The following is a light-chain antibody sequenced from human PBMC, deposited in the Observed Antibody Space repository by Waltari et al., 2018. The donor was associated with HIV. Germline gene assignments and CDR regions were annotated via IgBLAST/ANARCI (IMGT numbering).Light chain of an antibody. V-gene: IGKV3-11*01. CDR1: QSVNSY. Sequence: DIVLTPSPAPLSLSPGESATLSCTASQSVNSYLAWYQQKPGQAPRLLIYEASNRATGIPARFSGSGSVTDFTLTISSLEPEDFAVYYCHQRSSWPRTFGQGTKLEIK. CDR3: HQRSSWPRT. CDR2: EAS. J-gene: IGKJ2*01.